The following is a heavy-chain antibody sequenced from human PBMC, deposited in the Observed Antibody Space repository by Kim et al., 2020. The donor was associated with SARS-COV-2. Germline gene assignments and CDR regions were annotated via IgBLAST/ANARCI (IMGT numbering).Heavy chain of an antibody. CDR1: GFTFSSYW. Sequence: GGSLRLSCAASGFTFSSYWMTWVRQGLGKGLEWVGNIKQDGGEKYYMDSAKGRFSISRDNAKNSLNLQMNSLRAEDAAVDYCIGGPAGDYWGQGTLAT. J-gene: IGHJ4*02. V-gene: IGHV3-7*03. CDR3: IGGPAGDY. CDR2: IKQDGGEK. D-gene: IGHD2-15*01.